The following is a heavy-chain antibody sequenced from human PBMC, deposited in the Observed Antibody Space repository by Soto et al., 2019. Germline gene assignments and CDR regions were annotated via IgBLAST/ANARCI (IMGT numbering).Heavy chain of an antibody. Sequence: EVQLLESGGGLVQPGGSLRLSCAASGFTFSTYAMTWVRQAPGKGLEWVSGISDNGGTTYYADSVKGRFTISRDNSKSTLYLQMNSLRAEDTAVYYCAKGRGTGTTRLGAFDIGGQGTMVTVSS. CDR3: AKGRGTGTTRLGAFDI. D-gene: IGHD1-1*01. CDR2: ISDNGGTT. CDR1: GFTFSTYA. J-gene: IGHJ3*02. V-gene: IGHV3-23*01.